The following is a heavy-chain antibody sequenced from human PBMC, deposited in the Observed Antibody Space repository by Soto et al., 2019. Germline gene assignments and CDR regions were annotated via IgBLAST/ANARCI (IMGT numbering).Heavy chain of an antibody. CDR2: ISYDGSNK. Sequence: QVQLVESGGGVVQPGRSLRLSCAASGFTFSSYAMHWVRQAPGKGLEWVAVISYDGSNKYYADSVKGRFTTSRDNSKNTLYLQMNSLRAEDTAVYYCARDVAPPDGSGSYLDYWGQGTLVTVSS. CDR3: ARDVAPPDGSGSYLDY. D-gene: IGHD1-26*01. CDR1: GFTFSSYA. J-gene: IGHJ4*02. V-gene: IGHV3-30-3*01.